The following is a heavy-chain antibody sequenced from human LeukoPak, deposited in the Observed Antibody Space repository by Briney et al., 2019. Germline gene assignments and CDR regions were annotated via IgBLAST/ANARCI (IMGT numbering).Heavy chain of an antibody. D-gene: IGHD3-22*01. CDR3: ARERYYYDSSDPNWFDP. CDR1: GFTFSSYA. Sequence: PGGSLRLSCAASGFTFSSYAMHWVRQAPGKGLEWVAVISYDGSNKYYADSVKGRFTISRDNSKNTLYPQMNSLRAEDTAVYYCARERYYYDSSDPNWFDPWGQGTLVTVSS. V-gene: IGHV3-30-3*01. CDR2: ISYDGSNK. J-gene: IGHJ5*02.